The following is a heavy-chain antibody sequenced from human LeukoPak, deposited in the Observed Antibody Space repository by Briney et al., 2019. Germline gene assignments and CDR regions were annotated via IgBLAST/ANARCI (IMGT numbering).Heavy chain of an antibody. V-gene: IGHV4-59*01. Sequence: PSETLSLTCTVSGGSISSYYWSWIRQPPGKGLEWIGYIYYSGSTNYNPSLKSRVTISVDTSKNQFSLKLSSVTAADTAVYYCARAYCGGDCSYFDYWAREPWSPSPQ. J-gene: IGHJ4*02. CDR1: GGSISSYY. D-gene: IGHD2-21*02. CDR3: ARAYCGGDCSYFDY. CDR2: IYYSGST.